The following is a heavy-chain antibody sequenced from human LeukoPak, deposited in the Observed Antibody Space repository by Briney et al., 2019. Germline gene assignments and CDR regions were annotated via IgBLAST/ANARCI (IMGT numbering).Heavy chain of an antibody. V-gene: IGHV1-69*05. CDR3: ARRQEAGYDIFDY. Sequence: SVKGSCKASGGTFSSYAISWVRQAPGQGLEWMGRIIPIFGTANYAQKFQGRVTITTDESTSTAYMELSSLRSEDTAVYYCARRQEAGYDIFDYWGQGTLVTVSS. J-gene: IGHJ4*02. CDR1: GGTFSSYA. D-gene: IGHD3-9*01. CDR2: IIPIFGTA.